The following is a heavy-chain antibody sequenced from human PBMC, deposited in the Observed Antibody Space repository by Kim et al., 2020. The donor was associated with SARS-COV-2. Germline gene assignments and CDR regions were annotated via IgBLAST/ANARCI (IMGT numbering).Heavy chain of an antibody. Sequence: SVKVSCKASGYTFTSYGISWVRQAPGQGLEWMGWISAYNGNTNYAQKLQGRVTMTTDTSTSTAYMELRSLRSDDTAVYYCARDLGRYYYDSSGYLDAFDIWGQGTMVTVSS. CDR3: ARDLGRYYYDSSGYLDAFDI. D-gene: IGHD3-22*01. CDR2: ISAYNGNT. V-gene: IGHV1-18*01. CDR1: GYTFTSYG. J-gene: IGHJ3*02.